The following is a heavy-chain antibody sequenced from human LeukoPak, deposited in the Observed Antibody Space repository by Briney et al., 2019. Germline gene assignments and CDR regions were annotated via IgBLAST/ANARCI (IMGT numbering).Heavy chain of an antibody. J-gene: IGHJ4*02. CDR1: GVSISSSNSY. CDR2: IYYSGNT. CDR3: ARQTGSGLFILP. Sequence: SETLSLTCTVTGVSISSSNSYWGWIRQPPGKGLEWIGSIYYSGNTYYNASLKSQVSISIDTSKNQFSLRLTSVTSADTAVYYCARQTGSGLFILPGGQGTLVTVSS. D-gene: IGHD3/OR15-3a*01. V-gene: IGHV4-39*01.